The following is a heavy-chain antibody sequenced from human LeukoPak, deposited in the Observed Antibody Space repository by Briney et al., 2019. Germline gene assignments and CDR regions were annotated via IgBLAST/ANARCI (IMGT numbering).Heavy chain of an antibody. CDR1: GGSINSNDYY. CDR3: ASRGYDFDYFDY. J-gene: IGHJ4*02. Sequence: SETLSLTCTVSGGSINSNDYYWSWIRQPPGKGLEGIGYIYNSATYYYPSLKSRVTISVATSKNQFSLRLSSVTAADTAVYFCASRGYDFDYFDYWGQGTLVTVSS. V-gene: IGHV4-30-4*01. D-gene: IGHD5-12*01. CDR2: IYNSAT.